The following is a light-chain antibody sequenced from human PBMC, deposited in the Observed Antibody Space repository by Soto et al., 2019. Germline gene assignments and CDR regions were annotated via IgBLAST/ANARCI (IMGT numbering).Light chain of an antibody. CDR3: QQSYSTPRT. CDR2: AAS. Sequence: DIRLSQSPASLSAPPGESVPITCQASQNITNKLSWYQQKPGKAPKLLIYAASSLQSGVPSRFSGSGSGTDFTLTISSLQPEDFATYYCQQSYSTPRTFGQGTKVDIK. V-gene: IGKV1-39*01. CDR1: QNITNK. J-gene: IGKJ1*01.